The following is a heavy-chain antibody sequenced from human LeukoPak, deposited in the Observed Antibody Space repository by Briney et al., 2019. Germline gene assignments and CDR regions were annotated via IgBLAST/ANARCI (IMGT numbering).Heavy chain of an antibody. J-gene: IGHJ6*03. CDR2: ISYDGSNK. CDR1: GFTFSSYV. V-gene: IGHV3-30*03. D-gene: IGHD6-13*01. Sequence: GGSLRLSCAASGFTFSSYVMHWVRQAPGKGLEWVAFISYDGSNKYYADSVKGRCTISRDNAKNSLYLQMNSLRAEDTAVYYCAREISGPLAAAGGYYYYYMDVWGKGTTVTISS. CDR3: AREISGPLAAAGGYYYYYMDV.